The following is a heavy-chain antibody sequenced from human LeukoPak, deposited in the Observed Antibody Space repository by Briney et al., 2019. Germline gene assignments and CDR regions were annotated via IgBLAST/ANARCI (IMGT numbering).Heavy chain of an antibody. CDR1: GFSFSKYG. V-gene: IGHV3-33*01. J-gene: IGHJ4*02. CDR3: SREWGLIAVAGGPGY. D-gene: IGHD2-21*01. Sequence: GGSLRLSCVASGFSFSKYGMHWVRQAPGKGLQWLAIIWYDGHNKYYADSVKGRFTISRDNSKNTLFLEMNDLKAEDTAVYYCSREWGLIAVAGGPGYWGQGTLVTVSS. CDR2: IWYDGHNK.